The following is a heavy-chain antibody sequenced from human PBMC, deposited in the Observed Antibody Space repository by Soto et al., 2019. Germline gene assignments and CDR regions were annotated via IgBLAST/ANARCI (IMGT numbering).Heavy chain of an antibody. CDR3: ARDPPTVTTSSFHY. V-gene: IGHV3-11*01. CDR2: ISGTGTTI. D-gene: IGHD4-17*01. J-gene: IGHJ4*02. CDR1: GFTFSDSY. Sequence: VQLVESGGGLVKPGGSLRLSCAASGFTFSDSYMSWIRQAPGMGLEWVAHISGTGTTIYYADSIKGRFTISRDNAKNSLYLQMNSLRAEDTAVYYCARDPPTVTTSSFHYWGQGTLVTVSS.